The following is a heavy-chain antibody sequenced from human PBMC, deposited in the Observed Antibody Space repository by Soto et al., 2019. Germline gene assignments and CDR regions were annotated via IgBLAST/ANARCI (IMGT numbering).Heavy chain of an antibody. CDR3: ARDVPDTSLFFYYYGMDV. D-gene: IGHD2-21*01. CDR1: GYSFTSYG. Sequence: QVHLVQSGAEVRKPGASVKVSCKASGYSFTSYGISWVRQAPGQGLEWMGWISTDNGNTNYAHNLQGRVSMTTDPSTSTAYMELWSLGSDDTAVYYCARDVPDTSLFFYYYGMDVWGQGTTVTVSS. CDR2: ISTDNGNT. J-gene: IGHJ6*02. V-gene: IGHV1-18*01.